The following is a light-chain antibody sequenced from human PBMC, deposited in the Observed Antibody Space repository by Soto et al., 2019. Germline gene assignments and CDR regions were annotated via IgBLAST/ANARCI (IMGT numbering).Light chain of an antibody. CDR3: QHYNSYPFT. CDR1: EDVNGW. Sequence: DIPMTQSPSTLSASVGDRVTITCRASEDVNGWLAWYQQKPGTAPKLLIYDVSTLESGVPSRSSGSGSGTEFTLTINSLQPDDFATFYCQHYNSYPFTFGPGTKVDIK. CDR2: DVS. J-gene: IGKJ3*01. V-gene: IGKV1-5*01.